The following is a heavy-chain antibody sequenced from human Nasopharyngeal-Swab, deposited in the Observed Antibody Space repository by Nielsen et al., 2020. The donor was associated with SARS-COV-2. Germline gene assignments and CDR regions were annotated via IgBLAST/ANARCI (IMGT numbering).Heavy chain of an antibody. J-gene: IGHJ5*02. V-gene: IGHV3-66*01. Sequence: GGSLRLSCAASGFTVSSNYMNWVRQAPGKGLEWVSVIYTGGSTYYADSVKGRFTISRDNSKNTLYLQMNSLRVEETAVYYCAILEGNGSGSPWGQGTLVTVSS. CDR3: AILEGNGSGSP. CDR2: IYTGGST. D-gene: IGHD3-10*01. CDR1: GFTVSSNY.